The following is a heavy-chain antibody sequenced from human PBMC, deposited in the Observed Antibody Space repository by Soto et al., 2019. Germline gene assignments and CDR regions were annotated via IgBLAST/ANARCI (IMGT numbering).Heavy chain of an antibody. CDR3: ARDRCYDGSCYSASDS. Sequence: LRLSCAASGFSFSTYNMDWVRQAPGKRPEWIAYISTTSFTIYYADSVKCRFTISRDNDRNSLYLEMNSLRDEDTAVYYCARDRCYDGSCYSASDSWGQGTLVTVSS. CDR1: GFSFSTYN. D-gene: IGHD2-15*01. V-gene: IGHV3-48*02. CDR2: ISTTSFTI. J-gene: IGHJ5*01.